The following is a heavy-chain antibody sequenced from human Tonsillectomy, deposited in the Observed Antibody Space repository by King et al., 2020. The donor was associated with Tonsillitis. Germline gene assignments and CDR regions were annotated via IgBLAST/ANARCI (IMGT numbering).Heavy chain of an antibody. CDR3: ARHSPYGNDAFDI. CDR1: DGYISSSSYY. J-gene: IGHJ3*02. Sequence: QLQESGPGLVKPSETLSLTCTVSDGYISSSSYYWGWIRQPPWKGRDLSGTSYYSGSTYYNQSLKRRVTISVDTSKNQFSLKLSSVTAADTAVYYCARHSPYGNDAFDIWGQGTMVTVSS. V-gene: IGHV4-39*01. CDR2: SYYSGST. D-gene: IGHD4-17*01.